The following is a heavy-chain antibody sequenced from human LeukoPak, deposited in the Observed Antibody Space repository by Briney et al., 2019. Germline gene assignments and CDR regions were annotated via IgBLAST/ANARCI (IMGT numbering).Heavy chain of an antibody. CDR2: ISSSSVYI. Sequence: GGSLRLSCAASGFTFSTYSMNWVRQAPGKGLEWVSSISSSSVYIYYTDSVKGRFTISRDNAKNSLYLQMNSLRAEDTAVYYCARDTSVAGVGVDFDHWGQGTLVTVSS. J-gene: IGHJ4*02. CDR1: GFTFSTYS. CDR3: ARDTSVAGVGVDFDH. V-gene: IGHV3-21*01. D-gene: IGHD6-19*01.